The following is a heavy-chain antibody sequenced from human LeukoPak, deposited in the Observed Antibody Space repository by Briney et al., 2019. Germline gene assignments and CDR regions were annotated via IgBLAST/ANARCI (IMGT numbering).Heavy chain of an antibody. CDR3: ARGVATGGSFDY. V-gene: IGHV1-46*01. J-gene: IGHJ4*02. CDR1: GYTFTSYY. Sequence: ASVKVSCKASGYTFTSYYMHWVRQAPGQGLEWMGIINPSSGGTSYAQKFQGRVTMTRDTSTSTVYMELSSLRSEDTAVYYCARGVATGGSFDYWGQGTLVTASS. CDR2: INPSSGGT. D-gene: IGHD5-12*01.